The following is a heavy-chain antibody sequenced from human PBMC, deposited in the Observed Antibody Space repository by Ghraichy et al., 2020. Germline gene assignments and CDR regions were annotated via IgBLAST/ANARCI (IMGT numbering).Heavy chain of an antibody. Sequence: SETLSLTCTVSGGSISSGGYYWSWIRQHPGKGLEWIGYIYYSGITYYNPSLKSRVTISVDTSKNQFSLKLSSVTAADTAVYYCARDRAPPGSSPYGMDVWGQGTTVTVSS. CDR2: IYYSGIT. V-gene: IGHV4-31*03. J-gene: IGHJ6*02. CDR1: GGSISSGGYY. CDR3: ARDRAPPGSSPYGMDV. D-gene: IGHD6-13*01.